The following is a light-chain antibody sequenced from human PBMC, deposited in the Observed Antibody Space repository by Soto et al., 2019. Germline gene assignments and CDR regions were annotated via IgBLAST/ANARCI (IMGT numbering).Light chain of an antibody. V-gene: IGKV3-20*01. Sequence: EIVLTQSPGTLSLSPGERATLSFRASQSISSSYLACYHQKPGQAPRVLIYCASSRATGIPDRFSGSGSGTDFPLTISRLEPEDFAVYFCQQYGNPPPNAFGQGTKVEIK. J-gene: IGKJ2*01. CDR1: QSISSSY. CDR2: CAS. CDR3: QQYGNPPPNA.